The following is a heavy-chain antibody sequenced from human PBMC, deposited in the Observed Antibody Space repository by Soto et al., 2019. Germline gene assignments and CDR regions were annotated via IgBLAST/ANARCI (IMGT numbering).Heavy chain of an antibody. CDR1: GFTLSSYW. V-gene: IGHV3-23*01. J-gene: IGHJ5*02. Sequence: GGSLRLSCAASGFTLSSYWMHWVRQAPGKGLEWVSGISGSGGSTYYADSVKGRFTISRDNSKNTLYLQMNSLRAEDTAVYYCAEDRGSSGWYWFDPWGQGTLVTVSS. CDR3: AEDRGSSGWYWFDP. D-gene: IGHD6-19*01. CDR2: ISGSGGST.